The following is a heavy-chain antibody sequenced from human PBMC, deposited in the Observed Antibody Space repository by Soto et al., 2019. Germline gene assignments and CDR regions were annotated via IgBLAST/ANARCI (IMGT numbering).Heavy chain of an antibody. D-gene: IGHD6-13*01. J-gene: IGHJ4*02. Sequence: VQVLESGGGLVQPGGSLRLSCSVSGFAFGGFTMTWVRQAPGKGLEWVSSISGSAARTYYADSVQGRFTISRDNSNRTLYLQMNSLRVEDTAEYYCTRGGVGTTGSCDFWGQGTLVAVSS. CDR3: TRGGVGTTGSCDF. CDR2: ISGSAART. V-gene: IGHV3-23*01. CDR1: GFAFGGFT.